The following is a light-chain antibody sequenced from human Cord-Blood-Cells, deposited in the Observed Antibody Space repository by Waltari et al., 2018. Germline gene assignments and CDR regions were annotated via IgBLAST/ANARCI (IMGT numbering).Light chain of an antibody. V-gene: IGKV1-13*02. CDR3: QQSNSYLFT. J-gene: IGKJ2*01. CDR1: QRISSA. Sequence: AIQLTQSPSSLSASVGDRVTITCRESQRISSALDWYQQKPGKAPKLLIYDGSSLESGVPARFSGSGSGTDFTLTISSLQPEDFATYYCQQSNSYLFTFGQGTKLEIK. CDR2: DGS.